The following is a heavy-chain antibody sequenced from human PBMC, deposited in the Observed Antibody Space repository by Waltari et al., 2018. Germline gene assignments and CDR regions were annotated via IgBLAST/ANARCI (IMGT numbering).Heavy chain of an antibody. CDR2: IYSGGST. V-gene: IGHV3-66*01. J-gene: IGHJ4*02. D-gene: IGHD2-15*01. CDR3: ARISQYGGNFDY. Sequence: EVQLVESGGVVVQPGGSLRLSCSASGFTFDDYTMHWVRQAPGKGLEWVSVIYSGGSTYYADSVKGRFTISRDNSKNTLYLQMNSLRAEDTAVYYCARISQYGGNFDYWGQETLVTVSS. CDR1: GFTFDDYT.